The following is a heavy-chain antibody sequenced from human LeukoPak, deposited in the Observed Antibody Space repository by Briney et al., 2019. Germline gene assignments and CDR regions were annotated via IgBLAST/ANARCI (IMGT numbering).Heavy chain of an antibody. CDR1: GGSISSSSYY. V-gene: IGHV4-39*07. Sequence: PSETLSLTCTVSGGSISSSSYYWGWIRQPPGKGLEWIGSIYYSGSTYYNPSLKSRVTISVDTSKNQFSLKLSSVTAADTAVYYCARDSYYYDSSGYYYFDYWGQGTLVTVPS. J-gene: IGHJ4*02. CDR2: IYYSGST. CDR3: ARDSYYYDSSGYYYFDY. D-gene: IGHD3-22*01.